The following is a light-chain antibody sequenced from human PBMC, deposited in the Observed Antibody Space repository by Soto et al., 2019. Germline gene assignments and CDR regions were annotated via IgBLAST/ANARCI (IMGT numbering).Light chain of an antibody. Sequence: QSVLTYPSSVSGSPGQSITFSFSATSGDFSVYNYVSWYQQHSGEAPKLIIYDVNNRPSGVSTRFSGSTSGNTASLTIYGLQADVEADYYCSSYSSTTTLVVFGTGTKVTVL. J-gene: IGLJ1*01. V-gene: IGLV2-14*03. CDR2: DVN. CDR3: SSYSSTTTLVV. CDR1: SGDFSVYNY.